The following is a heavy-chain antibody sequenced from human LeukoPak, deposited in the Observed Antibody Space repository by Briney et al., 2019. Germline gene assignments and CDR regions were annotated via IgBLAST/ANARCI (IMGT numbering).Heavy chain of an antibody. D-gene: IGHD3-10*01. CDR1: GGSISSYY. CDR2: IYTSGST. V-gene: IGHV4-4*07. Sequence: SETLSLTCTASGGSISSYYWSWIRQPAGKGLEWIGRIYTSGSTNYNPSLKSRVTMSVDTSKNQFSLKLSSVTAADTAVYYCARAGYYYGSGSYYPYYYMDVWGKGTTVTISS. CDR3: ARAGYYYGSGSYYPYYYMDV. J-gene: IGHJ6*03.